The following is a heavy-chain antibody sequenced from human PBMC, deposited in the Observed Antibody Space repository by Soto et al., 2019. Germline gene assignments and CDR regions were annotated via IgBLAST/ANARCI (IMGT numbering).Heavy chain of an antibody. J-gene: IGHJ6*02. CDR3: ARDRAYRSTWPTRDYYYGMDV. Sequence: PSQTLSLTCAISGDSVSSNSAAWNWIRQSPSRGLEWLGRTYYRSKWYNDYAVSVKSRITINPDTSKNQFSLQLNSVTPEDTAVYYCARDRAYRSTWPTRDYYYGMDVWGQGTTVTVYS. CDR2: TYYRSKWYN. V-gene: IGHV6-1*01. D-gene: IGHD6-13*01. CDR1: GDSVSSNSAA.